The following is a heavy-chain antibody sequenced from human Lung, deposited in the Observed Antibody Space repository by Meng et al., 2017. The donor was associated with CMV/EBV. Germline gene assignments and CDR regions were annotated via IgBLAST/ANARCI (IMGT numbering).Heavy chain of an antibody. CDR1: GFTFSSYA. CDR3: TGDIVIMVCALDA. CDR2: ISSSGSTI. V-gene: IGHV3-48*01. J-gene: IGHJ5*02. D-gene: IGHD2-8*01. Sequence: GESLKISCAASGFTFSSYAMNWVRQAPGKGLEWVSYISSSGSTIYYADSVKGRFTISRDDSKSVAYLQMNSLKPEDTAVYYCTGDIVIMVCALDAWRQGTTVTVSS.